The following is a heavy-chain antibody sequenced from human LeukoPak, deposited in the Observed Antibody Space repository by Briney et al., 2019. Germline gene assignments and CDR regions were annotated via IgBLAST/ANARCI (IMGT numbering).Heavy chain of an antibody. CDR2: ISYDGSNK. V-gene: IGHV3-30*03. J-gene: IGHJ4*02. Sequence: GGSLRLSCAASGFTFSSYGMHWVRQAPGKGLEWVAVISYDGSNKYYADSVKGRFTISRDNSKNTLYLQMNSLRAEDTAVYNCAASPTNRRTGYYSNYFDYWGQGTLVTVSS. D-gene: IGHD3/OR15-3a*01. CDR3: AASPTNRRTGYYSNYFDY. CDR1: GFTFSSYG.